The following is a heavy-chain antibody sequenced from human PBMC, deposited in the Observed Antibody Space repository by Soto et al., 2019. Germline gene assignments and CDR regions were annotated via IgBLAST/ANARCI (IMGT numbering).Heavy chain of an antibody. CDR1: GFTISNAW. CDR2: IKSKTDGGTT. D-gene: IGHD4-17*01. CDR3: TTTTVGFDY. J-gene: IGHJ4*02. Sequence: GGPMRLSCAASGFTISNAWMRWVSQAQGKGLEWVGRIKSKTDGGTTDYAAPVKGRFTISRDDSKNTLYLQMNSLKTEDTAVYYCTTTTVGFDYWGQGTLVTVSS. V-gene: IGHV3-15*01.